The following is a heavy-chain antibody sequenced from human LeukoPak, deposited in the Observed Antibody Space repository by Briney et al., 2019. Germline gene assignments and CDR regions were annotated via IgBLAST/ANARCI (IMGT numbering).Heavy chain of an antibody. D-gene: IGHD3-10*01. CDR1: GGSFSGYY. Sequence: SETLSLTCAVYGGSFSGYYWSWIRQPPGKGLEWIGEINHSGSTNYNPSLKSRVTISVDTSKNQFSLKLSSVTAADTAVYYCARVFRGSRGNRAAYYFDYWGQGTLVTVSS. CDR2: INHSGST. J-gene: IGHJ4*02. CDR3: ARVFRGSRGNRAAYYFDY. V-gene: IGHV4-34*01.